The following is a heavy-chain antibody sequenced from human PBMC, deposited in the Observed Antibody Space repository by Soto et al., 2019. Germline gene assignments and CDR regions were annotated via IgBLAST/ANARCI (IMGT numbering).Heavy chain of an antibody. Sequence: GGSLRLSCAASGFTLSNAWMSWVRQAPGKGLEWVGRIKSKTDGGTTDYAAPVKGRFTISRDDSKNTLYLQMNSLKTEDTAVYYCTTGITIFGVVIASFDYWGQGTLVTVSS. CDR1: GFTLSNAW. D-gene: IGHD3-3*01. J-gene: IGHJ4*02. CDR3: TTGITIFGVVIASFDY. CDR2: IKSKTDGGTT. V-gene: IGHV3-15*01.